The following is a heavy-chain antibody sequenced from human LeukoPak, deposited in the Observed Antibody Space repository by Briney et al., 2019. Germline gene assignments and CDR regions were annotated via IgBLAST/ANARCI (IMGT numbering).Heavy chain of an antibody. CDR1: GGSISRYY. J-gene: IGHJ4*02. Sequence: KPSETLSLTCTLSGGSISRYYWSWIRQPAGKGLEWIGRIYTSGSTNYNASLKSRVSMSVDTSKNQFSLKLSSVTAADTAVFYCARENSGSYREFDYWGQGTLVTVSS. CDR3: ARENSGSYREFDY. D-gene: IGHD1-26*01. CDR2: IYTSGST. V-gene: IGHV4-4*07.